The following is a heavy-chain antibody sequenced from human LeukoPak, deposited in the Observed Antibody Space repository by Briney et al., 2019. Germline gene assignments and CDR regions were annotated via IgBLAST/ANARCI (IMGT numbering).Heavy chain of an antibody. J-gene: IGHJ4*02. CDR2: INPNSGGT. Sequence: ASVKVSCKASGYTFTGCYMHWVRQAPGQGLEWMGRINPNSGGTNYAQKFQGRVTMTRDTSISTAYMELSRLRSDDTAVYYCASIGPHTYYYGSGSPDYWGQGTLVTVSS. CDR1: GYTFTGCY. CDR3: ASIGPHTYYYGSGSPDY. V-gene: IGHV1-2*06. D-gene: IGHD3-10*01.